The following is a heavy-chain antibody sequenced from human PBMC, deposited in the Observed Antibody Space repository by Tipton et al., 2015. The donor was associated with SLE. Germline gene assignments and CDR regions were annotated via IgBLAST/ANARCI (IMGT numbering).Heavy chain of an antibody. CDR1: EFDISTSY. V-gene: IGHV3-53*05. D-gene: IGHD6-13*01. Sequence: SEFDISTSYMSWVRQAPGKGLEWVAVMFSATKTYYADSVRGRFTISRDNSKKMLYLQMNSLRAEDTAVYYCANGYSSSWYNFDYWGQGTLVTVSS. J-gene: IGHJ4*02. CDR2: MFSATKT. CDR3: ANGYSSSWYNFDY.